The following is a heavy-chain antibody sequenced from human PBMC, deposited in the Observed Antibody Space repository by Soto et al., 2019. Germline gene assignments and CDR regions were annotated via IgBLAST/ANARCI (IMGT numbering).Heavy chain of an antibody. D-gene: IGHD4-17*01. J-gene: IGHJ4*02. CDR1: YFTFGYYS. Sequence: GGSLRLSCAASYFTFGYYSMDCVRQPPGKGLQWLAVISYDGNNKYYADSVEGRFTISRDNSKNTVYLQMNSLRLEDTAVYYCARGPSYSDSYFDYWGQGTLVTVSS. CDR3: ARGPSYSDSYFDY. CDR2: ISYDGNNK. V-gene: IGHV3-30*03.